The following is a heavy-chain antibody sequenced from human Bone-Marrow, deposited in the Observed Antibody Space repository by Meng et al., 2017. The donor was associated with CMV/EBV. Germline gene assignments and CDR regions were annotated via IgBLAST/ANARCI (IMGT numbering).Heavy chain of an antibody. D-gene: IGHD6-19*01. CDR2: INPNSGGT. J-gene: IGHJ4*02. V-gene: IGHV1-2*02. CDR1: GNTFTGYY. CDR3: ARALTQWLVRVLDY. Sequence: AGNTFTGYYMHWVRQAPGQGLEWMGWINPNSGGTSYAQKFQGRVTMTRDTSISTAYMELSRLRSDDTAVYYCARALTQWLVRVLDYWGQGTPVTVSS.